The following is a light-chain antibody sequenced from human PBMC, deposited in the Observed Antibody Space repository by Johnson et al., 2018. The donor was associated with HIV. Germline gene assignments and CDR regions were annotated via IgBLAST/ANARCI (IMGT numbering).Light chain of an antibody. CDR1: SSNVGSSF. Sequence: QSVLTQPPSVSAAPGQTVTISCSGSSSNVGSSFVSWYRQVPGTAPKLLIYDNNKRPSGIPDRFSGSKSGTSATLGITGLQTGDEADYYCGTWDSSLSAGVFGTGTKVTVI. CDR3: GTWDSSLSAGV. V-gene: IGLV1-51*01. J-gene: IGLJ1*01. CDR2: DNN.